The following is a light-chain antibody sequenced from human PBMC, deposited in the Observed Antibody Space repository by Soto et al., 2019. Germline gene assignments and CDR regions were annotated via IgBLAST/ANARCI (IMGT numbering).Light chain of an antibody. J-gene: IGKJ1*01. CDR1: QSISGW. CDR3: QQYNSNSWT. V-gene: IGKV1-5*01. CDR2: DAS. Sequence: DIQMTQSPSTLSASIGDRVTITCRASQSISGWLAWYQQKPGKAPKLLIYDASTLESGVPSRFSGSGSGTEFTLTISSLQPDDFATYYCQQYNSNSWTFGQGTKVDIK.